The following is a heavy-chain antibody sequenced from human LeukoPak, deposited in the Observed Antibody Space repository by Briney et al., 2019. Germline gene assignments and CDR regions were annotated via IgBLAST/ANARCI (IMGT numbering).Heavy chain of an antibody. V-gene: IGHV1-69*05. CDR2: TIPIFGTA. Sequence: SVKASCKASGGTSSSYAISWVRHAPGQGLEWMGGTIPIFGTANYAQKSQGRVTITTDESTSTAYMELSGLRSEGTAVYYCARVRAVGTHHDAFDIWGEGTMVTVSS. D-gene: IGHD2-2*01. CDR1: GGTSSSYA. J-gene: IGHJ3*02. CDR3: ARVRAVGTHHDAFDI.